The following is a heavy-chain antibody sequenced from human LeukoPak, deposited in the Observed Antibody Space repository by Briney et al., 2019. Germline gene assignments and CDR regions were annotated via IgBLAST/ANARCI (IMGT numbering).Heavy chain of an antibody. CDR1: GFTFSSYA. J-gene: IGHJ4*02. CDR2: ISYDRSIT. V-gene: IGHV3-30-3*01. Sequence: GGSLRLSCAASGFTFSSYAMHWVRQAPGKGLEWVAVISYDRSITYYADSVKGRFTISRDNSRSTLYLQMNSLRPEDTAIYYCAREGYYGSGSPPSLYFDYWGQGTLVTVSS. D-gene: IGHD3-10*01. CDR3: AREGYYGSGSPPSLYFDY.